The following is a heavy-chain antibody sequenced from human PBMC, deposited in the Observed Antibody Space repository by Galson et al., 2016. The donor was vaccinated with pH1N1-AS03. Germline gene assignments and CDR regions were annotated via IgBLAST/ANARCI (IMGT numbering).Heavy chain of an antibody. D-gene: IGHD5-24*01. Sequence: QSGAEVKKPGESLMISCKASGFRFTTYWIAWVRQLPGKGLEWMGFIYPGGSDTKYSPSFQGQVTISADKSISTAYLRWNSLKASDTAMHYCARGDGYNYYFDYWGQGTLVTVSS. CDR1: GFRFTTYW. V-gene: IGHV5-51*03. CDR2: IYPGGSDT. CDR3: ARGDGYNYYFDY. J-gene: IGHJ4*02.